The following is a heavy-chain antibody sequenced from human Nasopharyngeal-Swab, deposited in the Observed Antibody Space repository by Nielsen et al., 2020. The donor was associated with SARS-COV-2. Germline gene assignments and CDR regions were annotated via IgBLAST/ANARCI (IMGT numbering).Heavy chain of an antibody. V-gene: IGHV3-11*01. D-gene: IGHD6-6*01. CDR2: ISSSGSTI. J-gene: IGHJ6*02. CDR1: GFTFSDYY. CDR3: ARGLYSSSYYYYYGMDV. Sequence: GESLKISCAASGFTFSDYYMSWIRQAPGKGLEWVSYISSSGSTIYYADSVKGRFTISRDNSKKTLYLQMNSLRAEDTAVYYCARGLYSSSYYYYYGMDVWGQGTTVTVSS.